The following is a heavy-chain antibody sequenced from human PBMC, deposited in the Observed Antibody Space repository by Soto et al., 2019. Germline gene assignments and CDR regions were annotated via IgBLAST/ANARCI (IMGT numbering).Heavy chain of an antibody. D-gene: IGHD3-3*01. Sequence: SETLSLTCTVSGGSISSYYWSWIRQPPGKGLEWIGYIYYSGSTNYNPSLKSRVTISVDTSKNQFSLKLSSVTAADTAVYYCARGEYYDFWSGYLYYFDYWGQGTLVTVSS. CDR2: IYYSGST. CDR1: GGSISSYY. V-gene: IGHV4-59*01. CDR3: ARGEYYDFWSGYLYYFDY. J-gene: IGHJ4*02.